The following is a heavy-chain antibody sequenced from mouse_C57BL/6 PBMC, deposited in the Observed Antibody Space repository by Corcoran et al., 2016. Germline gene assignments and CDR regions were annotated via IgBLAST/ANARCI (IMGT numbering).Heavy chain of an antibody. CDR1: GYTFTDYY. V-gene: IGHV1-26*01. CDR3: ARYYSNPLGYFDY. CDR2: INPNNGGT. Sequence: EVQLQQSGPELVKPGASVKISCKASGYTFTDYYMNWVKQSHGKSLEWIGDINPNNGGTSYNQKFKGKATLTVDKSSSTAYMELRSLTSEDSAVYYCARYYSNPLGYFDYWGQGTTLTVSS. J-gene: IGHJ2*01. D-gene: IGHD2-5*01.